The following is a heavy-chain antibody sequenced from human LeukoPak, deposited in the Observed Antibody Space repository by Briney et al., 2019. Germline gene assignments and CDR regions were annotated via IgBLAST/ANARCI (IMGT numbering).Heavy chain of an antibody. J-gene: IGHJ3*02. CDR2: IYHSGTT. D-gene: IGHD4-17*01. V-gene: IGHV4-30-2*01. CDR1: GGSISGGSYY. Sequence: SQTLSLTCTVSGGSISGGSYYWSWIRQPPGKGLEWIGYIYHSGTTYYNPSLKSRVTISLDRSKNQFSLKLSSVTDADTAVYFCVGPYGRPHAFDIWGQGTMVTVSP. CDR3: VGPYGRPHAFDI.